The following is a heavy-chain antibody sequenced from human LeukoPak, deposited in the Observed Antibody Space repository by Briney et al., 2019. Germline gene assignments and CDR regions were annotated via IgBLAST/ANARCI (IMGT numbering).Heavy chain of an antibody. V-gene: IGHV4-38-2*01. J-gene: IGHJ4*02. CDR2: IYHRGSI. CDR1: GYSLGSDYY. Sequence: SKTLSLTCAVSGYSLGSDYYWGWIRQPPGKGLEYIGSIYHRGSIYYNPSLKSRVTISVDTSKNQFSLKLSSVTAADTAVYFCARRVTVTTDYFDYWGQGTLVTVSS. CDR3: ARRVTVTTDYFDY. D-gene: IGHD4-17*01.